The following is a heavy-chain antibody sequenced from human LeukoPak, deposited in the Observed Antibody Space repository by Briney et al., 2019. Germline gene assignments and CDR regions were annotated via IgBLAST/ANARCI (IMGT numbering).Heavy chain of an antibody. J-gene: IGHJ4*02. CDR3: ARQFAY. CDR2: ISGSGTTI. V-gene: IGHV3-48*03. Sequence: GGSLRLSCAASGFTFSTYQMNWVRQAPGKGLEWVSYISGSGTTIYYADSVKGRFTISRDNAKNSLYLQMDSLRAEDTAVYYCARQFAYWGQGTLVTVSS. CDR1: GFTFSTYQ.